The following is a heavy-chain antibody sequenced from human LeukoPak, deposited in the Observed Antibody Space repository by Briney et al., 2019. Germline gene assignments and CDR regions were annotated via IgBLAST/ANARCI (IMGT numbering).Heavy chain of an antibody. CDR3: AKAGLTGYYDSSGYYPDY. CDR2: ISYDGSNK. D-gene: IGHD3-22*01. Sequence: HPGRSPRLFCAASGFTFSSYGMHWVRQAPGKGLEWVAVISYDGSNKYYADSVKGRFTISRDNSKNTLYLQMNSLRAEDTAVYYCAKAGLTGYYDSSGYYPDYWGQGTLVTVSS. J-gene: IGHJ4*02. V-gene: IGHV3-30*18. CDR1: GFTFSSYG.